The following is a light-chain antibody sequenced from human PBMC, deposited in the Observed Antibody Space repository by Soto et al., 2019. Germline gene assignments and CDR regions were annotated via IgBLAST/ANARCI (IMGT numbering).Light chain of an antibody. V-gene: IGKV1-5*01. CDR1: QSISSW. Sequence: IPRTQSAGTLSASVGDRVTITCRASQSISSWLAWYQQKPGKAPKLLIYDASSLESGVPSRFSGSGSGTEFTLTISSLQPDDFATYYCQQYNSYGTFGQGTKVDI. CDR2: DAS. J-gene: IGKJ1*01. CDR3: QQYNSYGT.